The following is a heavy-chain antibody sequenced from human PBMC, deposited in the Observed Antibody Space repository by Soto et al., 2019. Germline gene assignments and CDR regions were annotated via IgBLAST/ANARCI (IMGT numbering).Heavy chain of an antibody. V-gene: IGHV1-3*01. D-gene: IGHD6-13*01. J-gene: IGHJ5*02. Sequence: ASVKVSCKASGYTFISYAMNWVRQAPGQRLESMGWINAGNGNTKYSQKFQGRVTITRDTSASTAYMELSSLRSEDTAVYYCARDLEGGQQLANPGWWFDPSGQGTQVTVSS. CDR1: GYTFISYA. CDR3: ARDLEGGQQLANPGWWFDP. CDR2: INAGNGNT.